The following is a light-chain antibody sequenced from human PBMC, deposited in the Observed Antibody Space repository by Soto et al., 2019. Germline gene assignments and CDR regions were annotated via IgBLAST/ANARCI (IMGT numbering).Light chain of an antibody. CDR1: QTISSW. J-gene: IGKJ1*01. CDR3: QHYNSYSEA. Sequence: DIQMTQSPSTLSASVGDRVTITCRASQTISSWLARYQQKPGKAPKLLIYKASTLKSGVPSRFSGSGSGTEFTLTISSLQPDDFATYYCQHYNSYSEAFGQGTKVDNK. CDR2: KAS. V-gene: IGKV1-5*03.